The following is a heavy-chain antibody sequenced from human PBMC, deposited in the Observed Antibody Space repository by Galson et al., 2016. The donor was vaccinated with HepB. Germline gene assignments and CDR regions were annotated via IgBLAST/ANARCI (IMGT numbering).Heavy chain of an antibody. Sequence: SLRLSCAVSGFSFSDYAMSWVRQGPGKRLEWVSTISSDGDNKHYLDSVKGRFTVSRDNSKNTLDLQMNSLRAEDTAVYYCTNDLGLVMFGVWGRGTLVTVSS. V-gene: IGHV3-23*01. CDR3: TNDLGLVMFGV. CDR2: ISSDGDNK. CDR1: GFSFSDYA. D-gene: IGHD2/OR15-2a*01. J-gene: IGHJ4*02.